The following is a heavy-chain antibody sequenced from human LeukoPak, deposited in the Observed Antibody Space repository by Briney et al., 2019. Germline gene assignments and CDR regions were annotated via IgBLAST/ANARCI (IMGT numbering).Heavy chain of an antibody. CDR2: ISYDGSNK. V-gene: IGHV3-30-3*01. CDR1: GFTFSSYA. Sequence: GGSLRLSCAASGFTFSSYAMHWVRQAPGKGLEWVAVISYDGSNKHYADSVKGRFTISRDNSKNTLYLQMNSLRAEDTAVYYCARVGMKYGDGVGDYFDYWGQGTLVTVSS. CDR3: ARVGMKYGDGVGDYFDY. J-gene: IGHJ4*02. D-gene: IGHD4-17*01.